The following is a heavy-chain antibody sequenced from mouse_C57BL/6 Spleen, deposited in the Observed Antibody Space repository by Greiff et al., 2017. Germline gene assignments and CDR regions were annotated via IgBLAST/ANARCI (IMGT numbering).Heavy chain of an antibody. Sequence: EVKLVESGGDLVKPGGSLKLSCAASGFTFSSYGMSWVRQTPDKRLEWVATISSGGSSTYYPDSVKGRFPISRDNAKNTLYRQMSSLKSEDTAMYYWASLYDYDQNPIAYWGQGTLVTVSA. CDR3: ASLYDYDQNPIAY. V-gene: IGHV5-6*01. CDR1: GFTFSSYG. D-gene: IGHD2-4*01. J-gene: IGHJ3*01. CDR2: ISSGGSST.